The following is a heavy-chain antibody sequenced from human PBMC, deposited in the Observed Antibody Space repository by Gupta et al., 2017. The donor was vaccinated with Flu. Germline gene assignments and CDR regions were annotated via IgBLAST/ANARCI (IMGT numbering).Heavy chain of an antibody. V-gene: IGHV3-30*18. J-gene: IGHJ4*02. CDR2: ISYDGSNK. D-gene: IGHD3-10*01. CDR3: AKDLMVRGVITFDY. Sequence: QAPGKGLEWVAVISYDGSNKYYADSVKGRFTISRDNSKNTLYLQMNSLRAEDTAVYYCAKDLMVRGVITFDYWGQGTLVTVSS.